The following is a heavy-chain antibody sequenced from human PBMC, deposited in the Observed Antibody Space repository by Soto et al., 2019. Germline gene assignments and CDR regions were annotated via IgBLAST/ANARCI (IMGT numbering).Heavy chain of an antibody. J-gene: IGHJ4*02. D-gene: IGHD3-22*01. V-gene: IGHV5-10-1*01. CDR1: GYSFAGYW. CDR2: IDPSDSQT. Sequence: GESLKILCKGSGYSFAGYWITWVRQKPGKGLEWMGRIDPSDSQTYYSPSFRGHVTISVTKSITTVFLQWSSLRASDTAMYYCARQIYDSDTGPNFQYYFDSWGQGTPVTVSS. CDR3: ARQIYDSDTGPNFQYYFDS.